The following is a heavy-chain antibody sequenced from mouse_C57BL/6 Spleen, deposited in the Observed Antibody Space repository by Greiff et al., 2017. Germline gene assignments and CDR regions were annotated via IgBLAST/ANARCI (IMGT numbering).Heavy chain of an antibody. V-gene: IGHV1-82*01. CDR2: IYPGDGDT. CDR1: GYAFSSSW. Sequence: VQLQQSGPELVKPGASVKISCKASGYAFSSSWMNWVKQRPGKGLEWIGRIYPGDGDTNYNGKFKGKATLTADKSSSTAYMQLSSLTSEDSAVYFFARDYSNYPYFDYWGKGTTLTVSS. J-gene: IGHJ2*01. CDR3: ARDYSNYPYFDY. D-gene: IGHD2-5*01.